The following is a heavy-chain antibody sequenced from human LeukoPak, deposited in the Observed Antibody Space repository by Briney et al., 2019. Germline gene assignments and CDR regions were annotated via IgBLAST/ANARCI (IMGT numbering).Heavy chain of an antibody. J-gene: IGHJ4*02. CDR2: ITGSHGPT. V-gene: IGHV3-23*01. CDR3: AKAVWGTYYPHYYFDY. CDR1: GFTFSNFA. Sequence: GGSLRLSCAASGFTFSNFAMTWVRQAPGKGLEWVSSITGSHGPTYNTDSVKGRFTISRDNSQNTLYLQMNSLRAEDTAVYYCAKAVWGTYYPHYYFDYWGQGTLVTVSS. D-gene: IGHD1-26*01.